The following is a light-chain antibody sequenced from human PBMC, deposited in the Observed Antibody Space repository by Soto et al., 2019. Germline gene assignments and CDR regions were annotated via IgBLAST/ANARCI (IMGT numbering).Light chain of an antibody. Sequence: DIQMTQSPSSLSASVGDRFTITCRASQSISNYLNWYQQKKGKAPKLLIYAASSLQSGVPLRFSGSGSGTDFTLTISSLQPEDFQTYYCQQSYSSPRTFGQGTKVDIK. V-gene: IGKV1-39*01. CDR2: AAS. CDR3: QQSYSSPRT. CDR1: QSISNY. J-gene: IGKJ1*01.